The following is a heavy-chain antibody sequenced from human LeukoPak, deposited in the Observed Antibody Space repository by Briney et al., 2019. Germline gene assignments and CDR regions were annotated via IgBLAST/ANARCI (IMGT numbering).Heavy chain of an antibody. CDR2: ISYDGSNK. CDR3: AKLPDY. CDR1: GFTFSTFT. Sequence: PGGSLRLSCAASGFTFSTFTMNWVRHAPGKGLEWVAVISYDGSNKYYADSVKGRFTISRDNSKNTLYLQMNSLRAEDTAVYYCAKLPDYWGQGTLVTVSS. J-gene: IGHJ4*02. V-gene: IGHV3-30*18.